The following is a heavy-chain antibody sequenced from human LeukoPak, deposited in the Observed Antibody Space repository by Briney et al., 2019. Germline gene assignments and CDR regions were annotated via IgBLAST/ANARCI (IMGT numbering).Heavy chain of an antibody. CDR3: AKVESELMDTAMVTVYYYYYMDV. Sequence: GGSPRLSCAASGFTFSSYAMSWVRQAPGKGLEWVSAISGSGGSTYYADSVKGRLTISRDNSKNTLYLQMNSLRAEDTAVYYCAKVESELMDTAMVTVYYYYYMDVWGKGTTVTVSS. J-gene: IGHJ6*03. CDR1: GFTFSSYA. V-gene: IGHV3-23*01. CDR2: ISGSGGST. D-gene: IGHD5-18*01.